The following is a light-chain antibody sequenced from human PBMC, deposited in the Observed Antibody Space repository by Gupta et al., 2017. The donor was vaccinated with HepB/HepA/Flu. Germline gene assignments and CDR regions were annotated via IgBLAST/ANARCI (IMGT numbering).Light chain of an antibody. CDR2: STS. CDR1: QDIDIH. CDR3: QQQHSSPNT. Sequence: DIQMTQSPSSLSASVGDRVTITCRASQDIDIHLAWFQQKPGKAPKSLMYSTSSLQSGIPSKFSGSRSGTDFTLTISNLQTEEFATYYCQQQHSSPNTFGGGTKVDIK. J-gene: IGKJ4*01. V-gene: IGKV1-16*02.